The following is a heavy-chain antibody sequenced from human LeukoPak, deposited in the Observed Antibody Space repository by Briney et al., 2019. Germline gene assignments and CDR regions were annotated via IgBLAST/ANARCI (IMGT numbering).Heavy chain of an antibody. D-gene: IGHD6-19*01. CDR1: GYTFTSYY. CDR3: ARFEGSGWYRGNYNWFDP. CDR2: TNPTGGST. J-gene: IGHJ5*02. V-gene: IGHV1-46*01. Sequence: ASVKVSCKASGYTFTSYYMHWVRQAPGQGLEWMGPTNPTGGSTGYAQKFQDRVTMTRDTSISTPYMELSRLRSDDTAVYYCARFEGSGWYRGNYNWFDPWGQGTLVTVSS.